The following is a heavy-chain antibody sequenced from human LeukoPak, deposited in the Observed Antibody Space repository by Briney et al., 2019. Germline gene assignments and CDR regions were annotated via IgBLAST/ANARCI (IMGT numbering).Heavy chain of an antibody. V-gene: IGHV1-2*02. Sequence: WASVKVSCKASGYTFTGYYMHWVRQAPGQGLEWMGWINPNSGGTNYAQKFQGRVTMTRDTSISTAYMELSRLRSGDTAVYYCARDPSRRDSGYARYWGQGTLVTVSS. CDR2: INPNSGGT. D-gene: IGHD5-12*01. CDR1: GYTFTGYY. J-gene: IGHJ4*02. CDR3: ARDPSRRDSGYARY.